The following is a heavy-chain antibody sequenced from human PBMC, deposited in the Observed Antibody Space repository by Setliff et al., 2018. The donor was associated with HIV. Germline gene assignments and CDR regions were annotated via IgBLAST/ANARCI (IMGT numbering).Heavy chain of an antibody. CDR1: GFTLSRYG. Sequence: GGSLRLSCAASGFTLSRYGMNWVRQAPGKGLEWVSTISDSDNSTYYADSVKGRFTISRDNSKNTLYLQMNSLRAEDTAVYYCARDPKYYYGSGRGFDYWGQGTLVTVSS. V-gene: IGHV3-23*01. CDR3: ARDPKYYYGSGRGFDY. CDR2: ISDSDNST. J-gene: IGHJ4*02. D-gene: IGHD3-10*01.